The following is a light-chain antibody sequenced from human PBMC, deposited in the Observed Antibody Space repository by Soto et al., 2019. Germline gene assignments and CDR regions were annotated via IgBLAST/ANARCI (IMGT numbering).Light chain of an antibody. V-gene: IGKV1-39*01. Sequence: DNQMTQSLSTVSASLGYTDPITCRASQSISSYLNWYQQKPGKAPKLLIYAASRLQSGVPSRFSGSGSGTDFTLTISSLQREDFATYYCQQSYSKPPTFGQGAKVAIK. CDR2: AAS. CDR3: QQSYSKPPT. J-gene: IGKJ1*01. CDR1: QSISSY.